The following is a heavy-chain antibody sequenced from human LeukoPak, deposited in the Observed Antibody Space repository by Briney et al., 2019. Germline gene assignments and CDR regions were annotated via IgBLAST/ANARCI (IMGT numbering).Heavy chain of an antibody. D-gene: IGHD6-13*01. V-gene: IGHV3-74*01. CDR3: ARVRPGGYSSSWYFDY. Sequence: GGSLRPSCAASGFTFSSYWMHWVRQAPGKGLVWVSRINSDGSSTSYADSVKGRFTISRDNAKNTLYLQMNSLRAEDTAVYYCARVRPGGYSSSWYFDYWGQGTLVTVSS. CDR2: INSDGSST. CDR1: GFTFSSYW. J-gene: IGHJ4*02.